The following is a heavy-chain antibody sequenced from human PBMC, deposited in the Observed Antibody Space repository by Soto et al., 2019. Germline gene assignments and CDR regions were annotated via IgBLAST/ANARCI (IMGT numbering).Heavy chain of an antibody. CDR2: ISYDGSDK. Sequence: QEQLVESGGGVVLPGRSPRLSCAASGFTFNTFGMHWVRQAPGKGLEWGAVISYDGSDKYYSDSVRGRFTISRDNSMNTLYLQMNSLRTEDTAVYYCAKSPNFYCSSYHCYKYYFDYWGQGTLVTVSS. CDR3: AKSPNFYCSSYHCYKYYFDY. J-gene: IGHJ4*02. V-gene: IGHV3-30*18. CDR1: GFTFNTFG. D-gene: IGHD2-2*01.